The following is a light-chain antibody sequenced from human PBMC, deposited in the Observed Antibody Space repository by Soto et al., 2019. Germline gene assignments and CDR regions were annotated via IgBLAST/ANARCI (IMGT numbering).Light chain of an antibody. V-gene: IGLV2-8*01. Sequence: QSALTQPPSASGSPGQSVIISCTGTSSDIGGYNYVSWFQQYPGKAPKLIIYEVNKRPSGVPDRFSGSKSGNTASLTVSRLQAEDEADYYCSSYAGSNNYVFGSGTKLTVL. CDR2: EVN. J-gene: IGLJ1*01. CDR1: SSDIGGYNY. CDR3: SSYAGSNNYV.